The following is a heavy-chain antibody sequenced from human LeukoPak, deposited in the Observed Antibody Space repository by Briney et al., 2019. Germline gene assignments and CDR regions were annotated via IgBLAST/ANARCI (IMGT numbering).Heavy chain of an antibody. CDR3: AREGASVVVPAAAPTDAFDI. V-gene: IGHV1-18*01. CDR1: GYTFTSYG. Sequence: GASVKVSCKASGYTFTSYGISWVRQAPGQGLEWMGWISAYNGNTNYAQKLQGRVTMTTDTSTSTAYMELKSLRSDDTAVYYCAREGASVVVPAAAPTDAFDIWGQGTMVTVSS. D-gene: IGHD2-2*01. J-gene: IGHJ3*02. CDR2: ISAYNGNT.